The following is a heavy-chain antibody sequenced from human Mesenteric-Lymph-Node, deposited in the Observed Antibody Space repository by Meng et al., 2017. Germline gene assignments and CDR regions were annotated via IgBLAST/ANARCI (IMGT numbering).Heavy chain of an antibody. D-gene: IGHD6-19*01. CDR1: GGTFSSYA. V-gene: IGHV1-2*02. CDR3: ATLYIAVAGTGNDY. CDR2: INPNSGGT. J-gene: IGHJ4*02. Sequence: ASVKVSCKASGGTFSSYAISWVRQAPGQGLEWMGWINPNSGGTNYAQKFQGRVTMTRDTSISTAYMELSRLRSDDTAVYYCATLYIAVAGTGNDYWGQGTLVTVSS.